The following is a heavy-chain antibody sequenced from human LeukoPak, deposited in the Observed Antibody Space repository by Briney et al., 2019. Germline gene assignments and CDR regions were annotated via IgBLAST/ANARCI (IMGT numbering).Heavy chain of an antibody. V-gene: IGHV3-33*01. CDR1: GFTFSSYG. CDR2: IWYDGSNK. Sequence: PGGSLRLSCAASGFTFSSYGMHWVRQAPGKGLEWVAVIWYDGSNKYYVDSVKGRFTISRDNSKNTLYLQMNSLRAEDTAVYYCARSAGIAATIVLGYWGQGTLVTVSS. CDR3: ARSAGIAATIVLGY. J-gene: IGHJ4*02. D-gene: IGHD5-12*01.